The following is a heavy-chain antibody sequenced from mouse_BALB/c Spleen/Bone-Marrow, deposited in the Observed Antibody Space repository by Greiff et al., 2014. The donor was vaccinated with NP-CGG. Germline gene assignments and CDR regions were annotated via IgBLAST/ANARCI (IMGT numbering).Heavy chain of an antibody. CDR1: GYTFTSYW. CDR2: INPSTGYT. J-gene: IGHJ2*01. V-gene: IGHV1-7*01. Sequence: VKLMESGAELAKPGASAKMSCKASGYTFTSYWMHWVKQRPGQGLEWIGYINPSTGYTEYNQKFKDKATLTADKSSSTAYMQLSSLTSEDSAVYYCARDHPYYFDYWGQGTTLTVSS. CDR3: ARDHPYYFDY.